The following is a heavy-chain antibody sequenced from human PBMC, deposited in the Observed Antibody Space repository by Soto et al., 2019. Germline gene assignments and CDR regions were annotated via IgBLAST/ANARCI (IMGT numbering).Heavy chain of an antibody. V-gene: IGHV1-69*01. CDR3: ARLPYYDCWSGYYTGPTGMDV. CDR1: GGTFSSYA. J-gene: IGHJ6*02. Sequence: QVQLVQSGAEVKKPGSSVKVSCKASGGTFSSYAISWVRQAPGQGLEWMGGIIPIFGTANYAQKFQGRVTITADESASTPYVELSSLRSEDTAVYYCARLPYYDCWSGYYTGPTGMDVWGQGTTVTVSS. D-gene: IGHD3-3*01. CDR2: IIPIFGTA.